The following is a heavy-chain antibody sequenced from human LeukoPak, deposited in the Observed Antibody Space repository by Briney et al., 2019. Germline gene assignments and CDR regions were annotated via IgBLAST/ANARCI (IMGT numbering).Heavy chain of an antibody. CDR2: INHSGST. Sequence: SETLSLTCAVYGGSFSGYYWSWIHQPPGKGLEWIGEINHSGSTNYNPSLKSRVTISVDTSKNQFSLKLSSVTAADTAVYYCARDPKDYYDSSGYWRAYYFDYWGQGTLVTVSS. V-gene: IGHV4-34*01. J-gene: IGHJ4*02. CDR3: ARDPKDYYDSSGYWRAYYFDY. CDR1: GGSFSGYY. D-gene: IGHD3-22*01.